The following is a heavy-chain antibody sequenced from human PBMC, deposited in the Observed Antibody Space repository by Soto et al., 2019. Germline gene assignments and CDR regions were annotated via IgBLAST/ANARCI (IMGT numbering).Heavy chain of an antibody. J-gene: IGHJ4*02. CDR1: GFTFSSYA. CDR2: ISGSGGST. Sequence: GSLRLSCAASGFTFSSYAMSWARQAPGKGLEWVSAISGSGGSTYYADSVKGRFTISRDNSKNTLYLQMNSLRAEDTAVYYCAKEEAPYYDFWSGYYQGFDYWGQGALVTVSS. CDR3: AKEEAPYYDFWSGYYQGFDY. D-gene: IGHD3-3*01. V-gene: IGHV3-23*01.